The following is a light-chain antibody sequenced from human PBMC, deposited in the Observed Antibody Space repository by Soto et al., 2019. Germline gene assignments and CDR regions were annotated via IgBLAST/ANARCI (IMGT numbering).Light chain of an antibody. CDR2: DAS. CDR3: QKYGNTPLT. V-gene: IGKV3D-20*01. CDR1: QRVSNNY. J-gene: IGKJ4*01. Sequence: EIVMTQSPATLSVSPGDGATLSCRASQRVSNNYLAWYQQKPGLAPRLLIYDASSRATGIPDRFTGSGSGTDFTLTISRLEPDDFAVYYCQKYGNTPLTFGGGTKVDNK.